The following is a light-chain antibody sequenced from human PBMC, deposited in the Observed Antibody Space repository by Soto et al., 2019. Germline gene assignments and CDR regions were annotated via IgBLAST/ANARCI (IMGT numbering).Light chain of an antibody. CDR3: SSYTSSSTLLYV. Sequence: QSALTQPASVSGSPGQSITISCTGTSSDVGAYNYVSWYQQHPGKAPKLMIYDVSNRPSGVSNRFSGSKSGNTASLTISGLQAEDEADYYCSSYTSSSTLLYVFGPGTKLNVL. V-gene: IGLV2-14*01. CDR2: DVS. J-gene: IGLJ1*01. CDR1: SSDVGAYNY.